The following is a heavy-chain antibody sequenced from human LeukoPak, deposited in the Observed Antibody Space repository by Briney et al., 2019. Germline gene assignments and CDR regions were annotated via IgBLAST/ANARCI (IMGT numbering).Heavy chain of an antibody. V-gene: IGHV3-53*01. J-gene: IGHJ4*02. Sequence: GGSLRLSCATSGFTFSSYEMNWVRQAPGKGLEWVSVIYSGGSTYYADSVEGRFTISRDNSKNTLYVQMNSLRAEDTAVYYCAKGLSGYDYDYFDYWGQGTLVTVSS. D-gene: IGHD5-12*01. CDR3: AKGLSGYDYDYFDY. CDR1: GFTFSSYE. CDR2: IYSGGST.